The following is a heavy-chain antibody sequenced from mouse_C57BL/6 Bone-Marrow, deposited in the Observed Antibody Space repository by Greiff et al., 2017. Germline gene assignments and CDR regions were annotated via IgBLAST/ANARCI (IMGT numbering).Heavy chain of an antibody. J-gene: IGHJ2*01. D-gene: IGHD3-2*02. CDR3: ARRAAQAHFDY. CDR1: GYTFTSYW. CDR2: IDPSDSYT. V-gene: IGHV1-69*01. Sequence: VQLQQPGAELVMPGASVKLSCKASGYTFTSYWMHWVKQRPGQGLEWIGEIDPSDSYTNYNQKFKGKSTLTVAKSSSTAYMQLSSLTSEDSAVYYCARRAAQAHFDYWGQGTTLTVSS.